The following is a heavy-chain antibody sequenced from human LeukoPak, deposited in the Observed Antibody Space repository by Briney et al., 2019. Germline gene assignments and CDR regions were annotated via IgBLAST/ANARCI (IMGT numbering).Heavy chain of an antibody. J-gene: IGHJ3*02. V-gene: IGHV4-39*01. CDR3: ARQPRDYGSSGYDAFDI. CDR1: GGSISSSSYY. Sequence: PSETLSLTCTVSGGSISSSSYYWGWIRQPPGKGLEWIGSIYYSGSTYYNPSLKSRVTISVDTSSNRFSLQLRSVTAADTAVYYCARQPRDYGSSGYDAFDIWGQGTMVTVSS. CDR2: IYYSGST. D-gene: IGHD3-22*01.